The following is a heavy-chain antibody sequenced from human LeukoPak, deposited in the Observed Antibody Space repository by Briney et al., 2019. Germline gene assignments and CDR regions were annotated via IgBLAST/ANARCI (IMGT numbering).Heavy chain of an antibody. D-gene: IGHD6-13*01. J-gene: IGHJ5*02. CDR1: GFSVSSNH. CDR2: IHTSGST. CDR3: AREIATAYNWFDP. Sequence: GVLRLSCAASGFSVSSNHMSWVRQAPGMGLEWVSVIHTSGSTYYADSVKGRFANSRDNSKNTLYLQMNSLRAEDTAVYYCAREIATAYNWFDPWGQGTLVTVSS. V-gene: IGHV3-53*01.